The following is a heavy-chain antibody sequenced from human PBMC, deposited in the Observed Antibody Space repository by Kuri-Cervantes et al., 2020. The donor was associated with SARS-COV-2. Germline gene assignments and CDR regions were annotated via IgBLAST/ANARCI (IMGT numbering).Heavy chain of an antibody. CDR2: ISHNGGDT. V-gene: IGHV3-30*18. CDR3: AKQGTVRGIIREDHYGLDV. D-gene: IGHD3-10*01. Sequence: GESLKISCAVSEFNFSYYGMYWVRQAPGKGLEWVAVISHNGGDTYHGDPVKGRFTISRDNSKNTLYLQMNSLRLEDTAIYYCAKQGTVRGIIREDHYGLDVWGQGTTVTVSS. J-gene: IGHJ6*02. CDR1: EFNFSYYG.